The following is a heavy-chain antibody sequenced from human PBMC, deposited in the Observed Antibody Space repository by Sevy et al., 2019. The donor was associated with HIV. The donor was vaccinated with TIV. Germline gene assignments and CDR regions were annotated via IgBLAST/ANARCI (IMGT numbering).Heavy chain of an antibody. D-gene: IGHD1-26*01. V-gene: IGHV5-51*01. CDR3: ARLRRSVGTTTVGPFDY. CDR1: GYSFTNYW. Sequence: GESLKISCKGSGYSFTNYWIGWVRQMPGKGLEWMGIIYPGDSDTRYNPSFQGQVTISADKSISTAYLQWSSLKASDTAMYNCARLRRSVGTTTVGPFDYWGQGTLVTVSS. J-gene: IGHJ4*02. CDR2: IYPGDSDT.